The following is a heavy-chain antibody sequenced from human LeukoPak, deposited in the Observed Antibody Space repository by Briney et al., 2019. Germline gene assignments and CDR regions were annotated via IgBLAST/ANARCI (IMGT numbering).Heavy chain of an antibody. CDR1: GYTFTSYG. CDR2: ISAYNGNT. CDR3: ARVENDFWSGYYRFPDY. J-gene: IGHJ4*02. D-gene: IGHD3-3*01. Sequence: ASVKVSCKASGYTFTSYGISWVRQAPGQGLEWMGWISAYNGNTNYAQKLQGRVTMTTDTSTSTAYMELRSLRSDDTAVYYCARVENDFWSGYYRFPDYWGQGTLVTVSS. V-gene: IGHV1-18*01.